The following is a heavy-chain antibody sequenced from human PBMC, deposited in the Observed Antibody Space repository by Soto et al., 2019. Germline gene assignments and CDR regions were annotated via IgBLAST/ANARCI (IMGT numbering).Heavy chain of an antibody. CDR1: GFFFSSYA. Sequence: EVQLLESGGGLVQPGGSLRLFCAASGFFFSSYAMSWVRQAPGKGLEWVSGIGGSGGYKSYADSVKGRFTISRDNSKDTLYLQMECLGAEDTAVYYCTKDAAMVSSSFNDFDYWGQGTLVAVSS. V-gene: IGHV3-23*01. J-gene: IGHJ4*02. CDR3: TKDAAMVSSSFNDFDY. D-gene: IGHD6-13*01. CDR2: IGGSGGYK.